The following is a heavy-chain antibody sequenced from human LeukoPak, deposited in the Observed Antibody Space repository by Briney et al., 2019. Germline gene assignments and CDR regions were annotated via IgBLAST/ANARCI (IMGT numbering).Heavy chain of an antibody. CDR3: ARASSGRQYYFDY. D-gene: IGHD6-19*01. J-gene: IGHJ4*02. CDR1: GYTFTGYY. Sequence: GASVKVSCKASGYTFTGYYMHWVRQAPGQGLEWMRWINPNSGGTDYAQKFQGRVTMTRDTSISTAYMELNRLRSDDTAMYYCARASSGRQYYFDYWGQGTLVTVSP. CDR2: INPNSGGT. V-gene: IGHV1-2*02.